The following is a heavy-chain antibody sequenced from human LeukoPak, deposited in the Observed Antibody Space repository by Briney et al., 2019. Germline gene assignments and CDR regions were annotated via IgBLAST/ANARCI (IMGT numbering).Heavy chain of an antibody. CDR1: GFTVSSNY. CDR2: IYSGGST. J-gene: IGHJ4*02. Sequence: GGSLRLSCAASGFTVSSNYMTWVRQAPGKRLEWVSVIYSGGSTYYADSVKGRFTISRDNPKNTLYLQMNSLRADDTAVYYCARELRGSGTYYFDYWGQGTLVTVSS. CDR3: ARELRGSGTYYFDY. D-gene: IGHD3-10*01. V-gene: IGHV3-53*01.